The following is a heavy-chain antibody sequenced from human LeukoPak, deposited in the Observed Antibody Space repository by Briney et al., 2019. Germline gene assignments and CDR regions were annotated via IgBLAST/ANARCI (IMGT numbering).Heavy chain of an antibody. Sequence: GASVKVSCKASGYTFTSYYMHWVRQAPGQGLEWMGIINPSGGSTSYAQKFQGRVTMTRDMSTSTVYMELSSLRSEDTAVYYCARGRYYYGSGGGGQDYWGQGTLVTVSS. CDR2: INPSGGST. J-gene: IGHJ4*02. CDR1: GYTFTSYY. CDR3: ARGRYYYGSGGGGQDY. D-gene: IGHD3-10*01. V-gene: IGHV1-46*01.